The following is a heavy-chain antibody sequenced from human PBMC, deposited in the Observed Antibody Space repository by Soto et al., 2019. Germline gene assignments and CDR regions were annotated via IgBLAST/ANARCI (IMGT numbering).Heavy chain of an antibody. CDR2: IYHSGST. CDR3: ARSIAAAAGVYYFDY. D-gene: IGHD6-13*01. V-gene: IGHV4-30-2*01. CDR1: GGSISSGGYS. Sequence: QLQLQESGSGLVKPSQTLSLTCAVSGGSISSGGYSWSWIRQPPGKGLEWIGYIYHSGSTYYNPSLKSRVTISVDRSKNQFSLKLSSVTAADTAVYYCARSIAAAAGVYYFDYWGQGTLVTVSS. J-gene: IGHJ4*02.